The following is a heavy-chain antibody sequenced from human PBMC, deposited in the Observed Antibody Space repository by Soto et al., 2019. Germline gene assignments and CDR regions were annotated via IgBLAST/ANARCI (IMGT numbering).Heavy chain of an antibody. CDR3: ARYRYGYSYFDY. V-gene: IGHV1-69*13. CDR1: GVTFSSYS. D-gene: IGHD5-18*01. J-gene: IGHJ4*02. CDR2: IIPFFGTA. Sequence: SVKVSCKASGVTFSSYSISWAQQAPGQGLEWMGGIIPFFGTANYAQKFQGRVTITADESTSTAYMELSSLRSEDTAVYYCARYRYGYSYFDYWGQGTLVTVSS.